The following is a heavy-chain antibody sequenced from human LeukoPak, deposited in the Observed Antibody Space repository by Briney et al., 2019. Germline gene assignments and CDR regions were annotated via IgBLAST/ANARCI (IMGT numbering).Heavy chain of an antibody. Sequence: PSETLSPTCPVSGGSMRSYSWSWIRLPPGKGLEWIGYIYYSGSTNYNPSLKSRVTISVDTSKNQFSLKLSSVTAADTAVYFCARTAVSSTNAHFDYWGQGTLVTVSS. CDR3: ARTAVSSTNAHFDY. J-gene: IGHJ4*02. CDR1: GGSMRSYS. CDR2: IYYSGST. V-gene: IGHV4-59*01. D-gene: IGHD2-8*01.